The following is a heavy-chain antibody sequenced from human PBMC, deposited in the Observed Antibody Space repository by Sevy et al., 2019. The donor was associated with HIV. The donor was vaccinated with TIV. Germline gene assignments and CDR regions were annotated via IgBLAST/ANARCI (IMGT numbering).Heavy chain of an antibody. V-gene: IGHV3-48*02. CDR1: GFTFSSYS. CDR2: ISSSSSTI. Sequence: GGSLRLSCAASGFTFSSYSMNWVRQAPGKGLEWVSYISSSSSTIYHADSVKGRFTISRDNAKNSLYLQMNSLRDEDTAVYYCAKVYGDYLRSFLSDYYYYGMDVWGQGTTVTVSS. J-gene: IGHJ6*02. CDR3: AKVYGDYLRSFLSDYYYYGMDV. D-gene: IGHD4-17*01.